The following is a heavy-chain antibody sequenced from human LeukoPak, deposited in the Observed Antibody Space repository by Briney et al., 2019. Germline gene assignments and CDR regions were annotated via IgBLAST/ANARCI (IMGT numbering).Heavy chain of an antibody. D-gene: IGHD3-10*01. CDR2: IYTSGST. CDR1: GGSISSYY. V-gene: IGHV4-4*07. J-gene: IGHJ6*03. CDR3: ARLSITMVRGYYYYYMDV. Sequence: SETLSLTCTVSGGSISSYYWSWLRQPAGKGLEWIGRIYTSGSTNYNPSLKSRVTMSVDTSKNQFSLKLSSVTAADTAVYYCARLSITMVRGYYYYYMDVWGKGTTVTVSS.